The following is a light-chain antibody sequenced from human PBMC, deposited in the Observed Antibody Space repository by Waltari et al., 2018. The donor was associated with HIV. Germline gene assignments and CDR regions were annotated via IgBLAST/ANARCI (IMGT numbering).Light chain of an antibody. V-gene: IGLV1-47*01. CDR2: RNN. Sequence: QSVLTQPPSASGTPGQRVTISCSGSSSNIGRYYVYGYQQLPGTAPKLLIYRNNQRPSGVPDRFSGSKSGTSASLAISGLRSEDEADYYCAAWGDSLSGYVFGTGTKVTVL. J-gene: IGLJ1*01. CDR1: SSNIGRYY. CDR3: AAWGDSLSGYV.